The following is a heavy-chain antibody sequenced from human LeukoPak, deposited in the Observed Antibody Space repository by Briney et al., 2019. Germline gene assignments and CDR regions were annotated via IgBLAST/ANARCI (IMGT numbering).Heavy chain of an antibody. Sequence: ASVKVSCKASGYTSTGYYMHWVRPAPGQGLEWMGWINPNSGGTNYAQKFQGRVTMTRDTSISTAYMELSRLRSDDTAVYYCAYESAGGSGWYYFDYWGQGTLVTVSS. CDR3: AYESAGGSGWYYFDY. V-gene: IGHV1-2*02. D-gene: IGHD6-19*01. J-gene: IGHJ4*02. CDR2: INPNSGGT. CDR1: GYTSTGYY.